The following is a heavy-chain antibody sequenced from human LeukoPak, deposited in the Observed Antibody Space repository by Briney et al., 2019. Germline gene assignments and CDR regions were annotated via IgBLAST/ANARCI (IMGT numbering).Heavy chain of an antibody. CDR1: GYTFTGYY. Sequence: GASVKVSCKASGYTFTGYYMHWVRQAPGQGLEWMGWINPNSGGTNYAQKFQGRVTMTRDTSISTAYMELSRLRSDDTAVYYCARDRGGVVMIPFDPWGQGTLVTVSS. CDR3: ARDRGGVVMIPFDP. CDR2: INPNSGGT. D-gene: IGHD3-3*01. J-gene: IGHJ5*02. V-gene: IGHV1-2*02.